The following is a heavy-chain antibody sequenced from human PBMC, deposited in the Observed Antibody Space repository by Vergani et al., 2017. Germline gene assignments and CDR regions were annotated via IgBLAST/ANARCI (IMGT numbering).Heavy chain of an antibody. V-gene: IGHV4-34*01. CDR3: ARGKLVPYYYYFGMDV. J-gene: IGHJ6*02. D-gene: IGHD6-13*01. CDR2: INHSGST. CDR1: GGSFSGYY. Sequence: QVQLQQWGAGLLKPSETLSLTCAVYGGSFSGYYWSWIRQPPGKGLEWIGEINHSGSTNYNPSLKSRVTLSVDTSKNQFSLKLSSVTAADTAVYYCARGKLVPYYYYFGMDVWGQGTTVTVSS.